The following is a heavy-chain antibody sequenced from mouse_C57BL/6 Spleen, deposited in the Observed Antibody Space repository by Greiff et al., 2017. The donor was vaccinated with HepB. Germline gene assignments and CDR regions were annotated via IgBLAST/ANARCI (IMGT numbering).Heavy chain of an antibody. J-gene: IGHJ3*01. D-gene: IGHD2-5*01. CDR3: ARGDYSNYGGFAY. V-gene: IGHV1-50*01. CDR1: GYTFTSYW. Sequence: QVQLQQPGAELVKPGASVKLSCKASGYTFTSYWMQWVKQRPGQGLEWIGEIDPSDSYTNYNQKFKGKATLTVDTSSSTAYMQPSSLTSEDSAVYYCARGDYSNYGGFAYWGQGTLVTVSA. CDR2: IDPSDSYT.